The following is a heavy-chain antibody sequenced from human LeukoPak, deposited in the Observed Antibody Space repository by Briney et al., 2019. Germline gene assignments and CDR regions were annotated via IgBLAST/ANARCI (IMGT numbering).Heavy chain of an antibody. D-gene: IGHD1-20*01. Sequence: ASVKVSCKASGYTFTAYYMHWVRQAPGQGLEWMGWIDPNSDATDSAQKLQGRVTVTRDTSINTVYMELSRLTSDDTAVYYCARGRASLTAWFVPWGQGTLVTVSS. V-gene: IGHV1-2*02. CDR1: GYTFTAYY. J-gene: IGHJ5*02. CDR3: ARGRASLTAWFVP. CDR2: IDPNSDAT.